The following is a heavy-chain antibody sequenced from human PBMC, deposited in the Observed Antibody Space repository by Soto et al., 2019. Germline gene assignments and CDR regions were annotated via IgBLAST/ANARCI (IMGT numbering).Heavy chain of an antibody. V-gene: IGHV3-30-3*01. CDR2: ISYDGSNK. D-gene: IGHD2-2*01. J-gene: IGHJ6*02. CDR1: GFTFSSYA. Sequence: PVGSLRLSCAASGFTFSSYAMHWVRQAPGKGLEWVAVISYDGSNKYYADSVKGRFTISRDDSKNTLYLQMNSLRAEDTAVYYCARGYCSSTSCYRPPYYYYGMDVWGQGTTVTVSS. CDR3: ARGYCSSTSCYRPPYYYYGMDV.